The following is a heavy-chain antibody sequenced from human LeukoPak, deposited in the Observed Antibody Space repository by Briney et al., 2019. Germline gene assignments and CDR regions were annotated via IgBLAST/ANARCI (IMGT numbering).Heavy chain of an antibody. J-gene: IGHJ5*02. CDR1: GGSIGSFY. D-gene: IGHD3-10*01. Sequence: PSETLSLTCSISGGSIGSFYWSWIRQPPGKGLEWIGYVHYTGTTNYHPSLKPRVTISVDTSKNQFSLKLTSVTAADTAFYFCAREFGELSRFDPWGQGTLVTVSS. CDR2: VHYTGTT. V-gene: IGHV4-59*01. CDR3: AREFGELSRFDP.